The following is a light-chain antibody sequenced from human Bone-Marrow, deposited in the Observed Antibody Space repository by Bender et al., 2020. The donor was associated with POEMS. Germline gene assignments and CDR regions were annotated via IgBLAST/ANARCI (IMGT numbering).Light chain of an antibody. V-gene: IGLV2-14*02. J-gene: IGLJ1*01. CDR1: STVVGTYNL. Sequence: QSALTQPASVSGSPGQSITISCTGSSTVVGTYNLFSWYQQHPGRAPKLVIYEVSNRPSGVSNRFSGSKSGNTASLTISGLQAEDEADYYCSSYTNRNPFVFGTGTKVTVL. CDR2: EVS. CDR3: SSYTNRNPFV.